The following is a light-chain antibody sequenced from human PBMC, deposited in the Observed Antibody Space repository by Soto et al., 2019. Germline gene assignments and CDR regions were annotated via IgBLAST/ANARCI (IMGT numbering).Light chain of an antibody. J-gene: IGLJ2*01. CDR3: SSYTSSSTYVV. CDR2: EVS. CDR1: SSDVGGYNY. Sequence: QSVLTQPASVSGSPGQSITIYCTGTSSDVGGYNYVSWYQQHPGKAPKLMIYEVSNRPSGVSNRFSGSKSVNTASLTISGLQAEDEADYYCSSYTSSSTYVVFGGGTKLTVL. V-gene: IGLV2-14*01.